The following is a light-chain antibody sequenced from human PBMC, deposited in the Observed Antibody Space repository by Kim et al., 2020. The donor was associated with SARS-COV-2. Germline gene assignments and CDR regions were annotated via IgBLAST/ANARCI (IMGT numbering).Light chain of an antibody. CDR1: QDINHY. CDR3: QQYKSYTRT. CDR2: GTS. V-gene: IGKV1-16*02. Sequence: SASVGDTVTITCRASQDINHYLAWFQQKPGKAPKSLIYGTSNLRGGVPSKFSGSGSATDFTLTISSLQPEDFATYYCQQYKSYTRTFGGGTKLEI. J-gene: IGKJ4*01.